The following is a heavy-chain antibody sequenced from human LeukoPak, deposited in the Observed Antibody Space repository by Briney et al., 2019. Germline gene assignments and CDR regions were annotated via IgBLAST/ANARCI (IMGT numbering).Heavy chain of an antibody. CDR3: ARARQEWALIDY. J-gene: IGHJ4*02. CDR1: GYTFTSYA. Sequence: ASVKVSCKASGYTFTSYAFSWVRQATGQGLEWMGWMNPNSGNTGYAQKFQGRVTITRNTSISTAYMELSSLRSEDTAVYYCARARQEWALIDYWGQGTLVTVSS. V-gene: IGHV1-8*03. CDR2: MNPNSGNT. D-gene: IGHD1-26*01.